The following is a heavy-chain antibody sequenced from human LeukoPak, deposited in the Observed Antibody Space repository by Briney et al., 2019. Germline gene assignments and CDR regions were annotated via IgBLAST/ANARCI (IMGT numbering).Heavy chain of an antibody. CDR1: GFTFSSYS. D-gene: IGHD5-18*01. V-gene: IGHV3-21*01. Sequence: GGSLRLSCAASGFTFSSYSMNWVRQATGKALECVSSISSSSSYIYYADSVKGRFTISRDNAKNSLYLQMNSLRAEDTAVYYCARERYSYGQDDAFDIWGQGTMVTVSS. CDR2: ISSSSSYI. J-gene: IGHJ3*02. CDR3: ARERYSYGQDDAFDI.